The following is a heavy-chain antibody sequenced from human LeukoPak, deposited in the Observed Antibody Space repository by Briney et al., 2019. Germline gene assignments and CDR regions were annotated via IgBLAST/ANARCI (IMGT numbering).Heavy chain of an antibody. CDR2: IYHSGST. J-gene: IGHJ6*02. D-gene: IGHD6-19*01. Sequence: KSSETLSLTCAGYGGSFSGYYWSWLRQPPGKGLEGSGEIYHSGSTNYNPSLKSRIIISVNTSKNQFSLKLSSVTAADTAVYYCARRLEPGIAVAVPLGAMDVWGQGTTVTVSS. CDR3: ARRLEPGIAVAVPLGAMDV. CDR1: GGSFSGYY. V-gene: IGHV4-34*01.